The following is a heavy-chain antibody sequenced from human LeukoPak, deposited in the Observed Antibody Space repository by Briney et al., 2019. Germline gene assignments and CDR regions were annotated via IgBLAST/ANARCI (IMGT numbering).Heavy chain of an antibody. CDR3: ARGEVGSVGHLGY. D-gene: IGHD3-10*01. V-gene: IGHV4-38-2*02. CDR2: IYHSGST. J-gene: IGHJ4*02. Sequence: SETLSLTCTVSGYSISSGNYWAWVRQSPVKGLEWIGSIYHSGSTQYNPSLKGRVTISVDTSKNQFSLNLSSVTAADTAVYYCARGEVGSVGHLGYWGQGTLVTVSS. CDR1: GYSISSGNY.